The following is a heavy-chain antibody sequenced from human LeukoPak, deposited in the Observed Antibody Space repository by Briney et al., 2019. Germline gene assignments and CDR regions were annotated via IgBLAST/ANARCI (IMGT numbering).Heavy chain of an antibody. V-gene: IGHV3-33*01. CDR2: ISYDGSNK. CDR1: GFTLSSHG. D-gene: IGHD1-26*01. Sequence: GGSLRLSCAASGFTLSSHGMHWVRQAPGKGLEWVTVISYDGSNKDYADSVKGRFTISRHNSNNTLYLQVDSLRPGDTPVYYCARGGAVRIYGIDGWRQG. J-gene: IGHJ6*01. CDR3: ARGGAVRIYGIDG.